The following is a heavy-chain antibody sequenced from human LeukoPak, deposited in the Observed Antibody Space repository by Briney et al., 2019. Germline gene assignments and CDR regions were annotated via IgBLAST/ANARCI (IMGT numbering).Heavy chain of an antibody. CDR3: AKDHLPGIVVADRDY. CDR2: IRHDGSNT. CDR1: GFTFNNFG. Sequence: PSGGSLRLSCAASGFTFNNFGMHWVRQAPGKGLEWVAFIRHDGSNTYYADSVKGRFTISRDNSKNTLYLQINSLRAEDTAVYYCAKDHLPGIVVADRDYWGLGALVTVSS. D-gene: IGHD6-19*01. V-gene: IGHV3-30*02. J-gene: IGHJ4*02.